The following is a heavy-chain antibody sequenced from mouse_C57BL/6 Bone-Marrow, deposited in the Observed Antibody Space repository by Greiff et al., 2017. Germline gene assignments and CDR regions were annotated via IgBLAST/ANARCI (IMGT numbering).Heavy chain of an antibody. J-gene: IGHJ2*01. Sequence: QVQLQQPGAELVKPGASVKLSCKASGYTFTSYWMQWVKQRPGQGLEWIGEIDPSDSYTNYNQQFKGKATLTVDTSSSTADMRLSSLTSEDSAVYYCARDYGSSYGYWGQGTTLTVSS. D-gene: IGHD1-1*01. V-gene: IGHV1-50*01. CDR3: ARDYGSSYGY. CDR2: IDPSDSYT. CDR1: GYTFTSYW.